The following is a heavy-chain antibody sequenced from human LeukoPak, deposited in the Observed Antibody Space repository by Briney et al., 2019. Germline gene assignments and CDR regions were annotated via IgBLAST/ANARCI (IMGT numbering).Heavy chain of an antibody. D-gene: IGHD1-7*01. Sequence: ASVKVSCKASGGTFSSYAISWVRQAPGQGLEWMGWINPNSGGTNYAQKFQGRVTTTRDTSISTAYMELSRLRSDDTAVYYCARVGNNWNYKYFQHWGQGTLVTVSS. CDR1: GGTFSSYA. CDR2: INPNSGGT. J-gene: IGHJ1*01. V-gene: IGHV1-2*02. CDR3: ARVGNNWNYKYFQH.